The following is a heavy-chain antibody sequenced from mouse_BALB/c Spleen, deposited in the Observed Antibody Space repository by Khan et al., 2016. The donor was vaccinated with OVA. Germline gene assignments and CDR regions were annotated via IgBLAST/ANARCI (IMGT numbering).Heavy chain of an antibody. CDR3: ARGASYWYFDV. J-gene: IGHJ1*01. Sequence: QIQLVQSGPELKKPGETVKISCKASGYTFKNYGMNWVKQAPGKGLKWMGWINTYTGGPKYTDDFKGRFAFSLETSASTAYLQIKNLKNEDMATDVCARGASYWYFDVWGAGTTVTVSS. CDR2: INTYTGGP. CDR1: GYTFKNYG. V-gene: IGHV9-1*02.